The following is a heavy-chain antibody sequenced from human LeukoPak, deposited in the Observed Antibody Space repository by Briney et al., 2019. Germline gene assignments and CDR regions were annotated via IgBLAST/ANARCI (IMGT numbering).Heavy chain of an antibody. V-gene: IGHV4/OR15-8*02. CDR3: SRESGAFCPFGY. D-gene: IGHD1-26*01. J-gene: IGHJ4*02. Sequence: PSETLSLTCGVSGGSTTSTNWWSWVRQPPGQGLEWIGEISLSGQTNFNPSLNGRVTTSLDESRNQLSLKLTSVTAADTAIYYCSRESGAFCPFGYWGQGTLVIVPP. CDR2: ISLSGQT. CDR1: GGSTTSTNW.